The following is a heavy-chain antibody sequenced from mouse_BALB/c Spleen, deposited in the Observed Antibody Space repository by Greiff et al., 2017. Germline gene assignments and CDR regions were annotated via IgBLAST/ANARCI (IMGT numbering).Heavy chain of an antibody. D-gene: IGHD2-4*01. CDR3: AKAPIYYDYDGFAY. Sequence: VQGVESGPGLVAPSQSLSITCTVSGFSLTSYGVSWVRQPPGKGLEWLGVIWGDGSTNYHSALISRLSISKDNSKSQVFLKLNSLQTDDTATYYCAKAPIYYDYDGFAYWGQGTLVTVSA. V-gene: IGHV2-3*01. J-gene: IGHJ3*01. CDR2: IWGDGST. CDR1: GFSLTSYG.